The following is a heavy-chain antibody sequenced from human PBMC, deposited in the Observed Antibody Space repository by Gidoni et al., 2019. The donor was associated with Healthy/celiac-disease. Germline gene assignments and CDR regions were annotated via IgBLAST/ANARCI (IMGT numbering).Heavy chain of an antibody. CDR3: ARVNDYGDYEGAFDI. CDR1: GGPISSGGYS. CDR2: IYHSGST. Sequence: QLQLQESGSGLVKPSQTLSLTCAVSGGPISSGGYSWSWIRQPPGKGLEWIGYIYHSGSTYYNPSLKSRVTISVDRSKNQFSLKLSSVTAADTAVYYCARVNDYGDYEGAFDIWGQGTMVTVSS. J-gene: IGHJ3*02. V-gene: IGHV4-30-2*01. D-gene: IGHD4-17*01.